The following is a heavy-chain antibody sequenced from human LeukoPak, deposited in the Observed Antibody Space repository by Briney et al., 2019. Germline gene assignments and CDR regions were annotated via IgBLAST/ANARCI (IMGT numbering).Heavy chain of an antibody. CDR1: GFTFSSYW. CDR3: ARDEFYCSGGSCNFFDI. Sequence: GGSLRLSCAASGFTFSSYWMHWVRQAPGKGLVWVSRINSDGSRTSYADSVKGRFTISRDNAKNTLYLQMNSLRAEDTAVYYCARDEFYCSGGSCNFFDIWGEATIVTVSS. J-gene: IGHJ3*02. V-gene: IGHV3-74*01. CDR2: INSDGSRT. D-gene: IGHD2-15*01.